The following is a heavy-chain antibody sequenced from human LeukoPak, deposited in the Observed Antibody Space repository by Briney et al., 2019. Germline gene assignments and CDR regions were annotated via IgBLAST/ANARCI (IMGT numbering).Heavy chain of an antibody. D-gene: IGHD2-21*02. CDR2: ISSNGGST. V-gene: IGHV3-64*04. J-gene: IGHJ4*02. CDR3: VKDLNCGGDCYSAAGH. Sequence: GGSLRLSCAASGFTVSRYAMHWVRQAPGKGLEYVSGISSNGGSTYYADSVKGRFTISRDNSKNTLYLQMNSLRAEDTAVYYCVKDLNCGGDCYSAAGHWGQGILVTVSS. CDR1: GFTVSRYA.